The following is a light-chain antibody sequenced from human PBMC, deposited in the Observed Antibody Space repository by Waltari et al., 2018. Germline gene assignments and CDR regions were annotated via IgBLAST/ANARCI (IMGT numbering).Light chain of an antibody. Sequence: DIVMTQSPDSLAVSLGERATINCKSSQTVLYSSNNKNYLAWYQKKSGQPPKLLISWASARESGVPDRFRGSVSGTDFTLTISSLQAEDVAVYFCQQYYSNSLTFGGGTRVEIK. J-gene: IGKJ4*01. CDR2: WAS. V-gene: IGKV4-1*01. CDR3: QQYYSNSLT. CDR1: QTVLYSSNNKNY.